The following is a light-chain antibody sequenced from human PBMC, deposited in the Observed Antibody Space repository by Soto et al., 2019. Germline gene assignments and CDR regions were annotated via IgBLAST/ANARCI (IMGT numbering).Light chain of an antibody. Sequence: QAVVTQPPSVSGAPGQRVTISCTGSSCNIGAGYDVNWYQQLPGTAPKLLIYGNTNRPSGVPDRFSGSKSGTSGSLAISGLQTEDEAEYYCQSWDTSLSGSVFGGGTKVTVL. V-gene: IGLV1-40*01. CDR2: GNT. CDR1: SCNIGAGYD. CDR3: QSWDTSLSGSV. J-gene: IGLJ2*01.